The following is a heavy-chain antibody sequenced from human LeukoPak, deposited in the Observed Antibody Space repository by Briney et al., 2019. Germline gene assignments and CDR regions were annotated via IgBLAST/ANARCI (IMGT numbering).Heavy chain of an antibody. V-gene: IGHV4-34*01. Sequence: SETLSLTCAVYGGSFSGYYWSWIRQPPGKGLEWIGEINHSGSTNYNLSLKSRVTISVDTSKNQFSLKLSSVTAADTAVYYCARGPHDSSGYYQNWFDPWGQGTLVTVSS. J-gene: IGHJ5*02. D-gene: IGHD3-22*01. CDR1: GGSFSGYY. CDR3: ARGPHDSSGYYQNWFDP. CDR2: INHSGST.